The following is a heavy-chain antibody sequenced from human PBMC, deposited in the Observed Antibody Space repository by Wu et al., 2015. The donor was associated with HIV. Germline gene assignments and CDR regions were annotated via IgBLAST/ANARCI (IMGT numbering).Heavy chain of an antibody. Sequence: QVQLVQSGAAVKKPGSSVKVSCKASGGAFSSYGINWVRQAPGQGLEWMGGIIPIFGPANYAQKFQGRVTISADESTGTAYMEVSGLRSEDTAIYYCARDAPTRNWGQGTLVTVSS. CDR1: GGAFSSYG. V-gene: IGHV1-69*12. CDR3: ARDAPTRN. CDR2: IIPIFGPA. J-gene: IGHJ4*02.